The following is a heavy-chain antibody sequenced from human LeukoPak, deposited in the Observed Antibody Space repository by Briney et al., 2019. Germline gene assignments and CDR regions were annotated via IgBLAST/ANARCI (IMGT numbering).Heavy chain of an antibody. CDR2: IYHSGST. V-gene: IGHV4-38-2*01. CDR1: GYSISSGYY. Sequence: PSETLSLTCAVSGYSISSGYYWGWSRQPPGEGLEWIGSIYHSGSTYYNPSLKSRVTISVDTSKNQFSLKLSSVTAADTAVYYCARHGLVVPAARQYGGEIDYWGQGTLVTVSS. D-gene: IGHD2-2*01. CDR3: ARHGLVVPAARQYGGEIDY. J-gene: IGHJ4*02.